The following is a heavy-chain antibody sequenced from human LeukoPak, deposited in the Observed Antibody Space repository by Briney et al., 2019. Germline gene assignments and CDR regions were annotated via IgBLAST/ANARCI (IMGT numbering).Heavy chain of an antibody. D-gene: IGHD1-1*01. J-gene: IGHJ6*03. CDR1: GFAFSSYA. CDR2: ISGSDGST. CDR3: ARALQLERPPPLKGYYYMDV. Sequence: PGGSLRLSCAASGFAFSSYAMSWVRQAPGKGLEWVSGISGSDGSTNYADSVKGRFTISRENSKNTLYLQMNSLRAEDTAVYYCARALQLERPPPLKGYYYMDVWGKGTTVTVSS. V-gene: IGHV3-23*01.